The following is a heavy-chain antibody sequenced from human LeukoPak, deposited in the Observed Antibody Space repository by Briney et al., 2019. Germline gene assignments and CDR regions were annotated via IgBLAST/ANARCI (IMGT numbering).Heavy chain of an antibody. Sequence: SETLSLTCSVSGGSVSSYYWSWIRQSPGKGLEWIGYIHNSGRTNYNPSLKSRVTGFVDTSKNQVSLRLSSVTAADTAVYYCARVQGDSEYWGQGTLVTVSS. CDR3: ARVQGDSEY. J-gene: IGHJ4*02. CDR2: IHNSGRT. D-gene: IGHD2-21*02. V-gene: IGHV4-4*08. CDR1: GGSVSSYY.